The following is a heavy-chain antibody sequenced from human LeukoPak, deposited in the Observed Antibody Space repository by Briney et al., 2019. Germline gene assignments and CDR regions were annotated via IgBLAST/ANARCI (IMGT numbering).Heavy chain of an antibody. V-gene: IGHV4-39*07. CDR2: IYYSGST. Sequence: SETLSLTCTVSGGSISSSSYYWGWIRQPPGKGLEWIGSIYYSGSTYYNPSLESRVTISVDTSKNQFSLKLSSVTAADTAVYYCARGRRAGYYMDVWGKGTTVTVSS. CDR1: GGSISSSSYY. J-gene: IGHJ6*03. CDR3: ARGRRAGYYMDV.